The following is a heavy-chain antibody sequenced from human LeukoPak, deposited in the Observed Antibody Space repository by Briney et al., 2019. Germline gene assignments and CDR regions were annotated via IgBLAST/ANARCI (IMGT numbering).Heavy chain of an antibody. Sequence: SETLSLTCTVSGGSISSSTYYWGWIRQPPGKGLEWIGYIYYSGSTNYNPSLKSRVTISVDTSKNQFSLKLSSVTAADTAVYYCARDRRIVGKSPDWFDPWGQGTLVTVSS. V-gene: IGHV4-61*01. CDR3: ARDRRIVGKSPDWFDP. CDR2: IYYSGST. J-gene: IGHJ5*01. CDR1: GGSISSSTYY. D-gene: IGHD1-26*01.